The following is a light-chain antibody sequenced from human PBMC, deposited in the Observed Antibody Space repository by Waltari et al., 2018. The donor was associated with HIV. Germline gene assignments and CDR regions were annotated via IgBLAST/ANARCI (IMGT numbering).Light chain of an antibody. Sequence: QAGLTQPPSMSKGLRQTATLTCSGNSNNVGFQGAAWLQHHQGHPPKLLSYSNNNRPSGISEKFSAARSGNPASLTITGLQAEDEADYYCSAWDSSLNVWMFGGGTKLTVL. CDR3: SAWDSSLNVWM. CDR2: SNN. V-gene: IGLV10-54*04. CDR1: SNNVGFQG. J-gene: IGLJ3*02.